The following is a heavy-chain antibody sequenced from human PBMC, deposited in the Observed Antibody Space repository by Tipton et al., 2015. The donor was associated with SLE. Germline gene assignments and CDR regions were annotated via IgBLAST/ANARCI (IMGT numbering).Heavy chain of an antibody. CDR1: GDSINSNYH. CDR2: FFSSGTT. J-gene: IGHJ2*01. CDR3: ARHKLSRWYFDL. Sequence: TLSLTCTVSGDSINSNYHWSWIRQPAGKGLEWIGRFFSSGTTNYNPSLKSRVTISVDTSKNHFSLKLTSVTAADTAVYYCARHKLSRWYFDLWGRGTLVTVSS. V-gene: IGHV4-61*02.